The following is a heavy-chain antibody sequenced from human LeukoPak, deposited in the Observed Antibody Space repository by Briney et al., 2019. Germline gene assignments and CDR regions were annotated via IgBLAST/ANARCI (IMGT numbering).Heavy chain of an antibody. CDR2: IIPIFGTA. CDR3: ARDSRPSWYYYYMDV. V-gene: IGHV1-69*06. J-gene: IGHJ6*03. Sequence: SVKVSCKASGGTFSSYAISWVRQAPGQGLEWMGGIIPIFGTANYAQKFQGRVTITADKSTSTAHMELSSLRSEDTAVYYCARDSRPSWYYYYMDVWGKGTTVTISS. CDR1: GGTFSSYA.